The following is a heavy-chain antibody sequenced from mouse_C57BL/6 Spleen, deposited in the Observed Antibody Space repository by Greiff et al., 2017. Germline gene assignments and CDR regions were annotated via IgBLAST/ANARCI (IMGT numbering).Heavy chain of an antibody. Sequence: EVKLEESGPGLVKPSQSLSLTCSVTGYSITSGYYWNWIRQFPGNKLEWMGYISYDGSNNYNPSLKNRISITRDTSKNQFFLKLNSVTTEDTATYYCARGTYDGYYEGFDYWGQGTTLTVSS. CDR2: ISYDGSN. CDR1: GYSITSGYY. V-gene: IGHV3-6*01. D-gene: IGHD2-3*01. J-gene: IGHJ2*01. CDR3: ARGTYDGYYEGFDY.